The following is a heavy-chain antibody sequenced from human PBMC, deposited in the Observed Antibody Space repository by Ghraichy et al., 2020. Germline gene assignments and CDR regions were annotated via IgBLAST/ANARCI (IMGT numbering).Heavy chain of an antibody. J-gene: IGHJ2*01. CDR1: GGTFSSYA. D-gene: IGHD2-21*01. Sequence: SVKVSCKASGGTFSSYAISWVRQAPGQGLEWMGGIIPIFGTANYAQKFQGRVTITADESMSTAYMELSSLRSEDTAVYYCARERLCGGDCYLLYFDLWGRGTLVTVSS. CDR3: ARERLCGGDCYLLYFDL. V-gene: IGHV1-69*13. CDR2: IIPIFGTA.